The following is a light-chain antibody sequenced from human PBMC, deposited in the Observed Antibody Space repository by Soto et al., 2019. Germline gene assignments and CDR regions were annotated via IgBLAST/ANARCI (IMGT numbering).Light chain of an antibody. CDR2: WAS. J-gene: IGKJ5*01. CDR3: QQYYSTPT. Sequence: DIVMTQSPDSLAVSLGERATINCKSSQSVLYSSNNKNYLAWYQQKPGQPPKLLIYWASTRESGVPDRFSGSGSGTDFTLTISSLQAEDVAVYYCQQYYSTPTFGQGIGLEIK. V-gene: IGKV4-1*01. CDR1: QSVLYSSNNKNY.